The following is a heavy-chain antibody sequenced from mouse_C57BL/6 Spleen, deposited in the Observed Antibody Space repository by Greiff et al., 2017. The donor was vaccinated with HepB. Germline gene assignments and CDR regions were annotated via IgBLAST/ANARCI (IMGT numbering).Heavy chain of an antibody. CDR3: ARSSYYYGSSYRYFDV. Sequence: QVQLKQSGAELVKPGASVKMSCKASGYTFTTYPIEWMKQNHGKSLEWIGNFHPYNDDTKYNEKFKGKATLTVEKSSSTVYLELSRLTSDDSAVYYCARSSYYYGSSYRYFDVWGTGTTVTVSS. J-gene: IGHJ1*03. D-gene: IGHD1-1*01. CDR2: FHPYNDDT. CDR1: GYTFTTYP. V-gene: IGHV1-47*01.